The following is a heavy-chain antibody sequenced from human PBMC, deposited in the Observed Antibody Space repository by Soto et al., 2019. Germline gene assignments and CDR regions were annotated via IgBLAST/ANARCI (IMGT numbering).Heavy chain of an antibody. Sequence: SVKVSCKASGGTFSSYAISWVRQAPGQGLEWMGGIIPIFGTANYAQKFQGRVTITADKSTSTAYMELSSLRSEDTAVYHCASGSYSYYYYGMDVWGQGTTVTVSS. CDR3: ASGSYSYYYYGMDV. V-gene: IGHV1-69*06. D-gene: IGHD1-26*01. J-gene: IGHJ6*02. CDR1: GGTFSSYA. CDR2: IIPIFGTA.